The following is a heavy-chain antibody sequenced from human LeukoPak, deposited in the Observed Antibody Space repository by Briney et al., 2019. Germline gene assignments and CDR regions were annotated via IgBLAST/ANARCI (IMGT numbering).Heavy chain of an antibody. Sequence: GGSLRLSCAASGFTFSSYSMNWVRQAPGKGLEWVSSISSSSSYIYYADSVKGRFTISRDNAKNSVYLQMNSLRAEDTAVYYCARDYDSSGYNDYWGQGTLVTVSS. V-gene: IGHV3-21*01. D-gene: IGHD3-22*01. CDR2: ISSSSSYI. CDR1: GFTFSSYS. J-gene: IGHJ4*02. CDR3: ARDYDSSGYNDY.